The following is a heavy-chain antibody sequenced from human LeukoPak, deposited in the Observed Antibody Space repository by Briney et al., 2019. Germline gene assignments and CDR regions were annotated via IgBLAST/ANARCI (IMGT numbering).Heavy chain of an antibody. CDR2: INPNSGGT. Sequence: ASVKVSCKASGYTFTGYYTHWVRQAPGQGLEWMGWINPNSGGTNYAQKFQGRVTMTRDTSISTAYMELSRLRSDDTAVYYCARVRAGSYVAFDYWGQGTLVTVSS. CDR1: GYTFTGYY. D-gene: IGHD1-26*01. J-gene: IGHJ4*02. CDR3: ARVRAGSYVAFDY. V-gene: IGHV1-2*02.